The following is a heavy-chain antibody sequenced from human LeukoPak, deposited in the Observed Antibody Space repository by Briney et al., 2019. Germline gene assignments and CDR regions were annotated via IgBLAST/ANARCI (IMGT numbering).Heavy chain of an antibody. CDR2: ISYDGSNK. Sequence: PGRSLRLSCAASGFTFSSYAMHWVRQAPGKGLEWVAVISYDGSNKYYADSVKGRFTISRDNSKNTLYLQMNSLRAEDTAVYYCARGGRFASKRAHDYWGQGTLVTVSS. J-gene: IGHJ4*02. CDR3: ARGGRFASKRAHDY. V-gene: IGHV3-30*04. CDR1: GFTFSSYA. D-gene: IGHD6-19*01.